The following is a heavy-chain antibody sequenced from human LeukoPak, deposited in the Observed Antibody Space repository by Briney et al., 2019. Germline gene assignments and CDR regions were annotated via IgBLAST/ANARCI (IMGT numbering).Heavy chain of an antibody. Sequence: ASVKVSCKSSGYTFTGYYMHWVRQAPGQGLEWMGWINPNSGDTNYAQKFQGRVTMTTDTSTSTAYMELRSLRSDDTAVYYCARDNSVGDIAWWFDPWGQGTLVTVSS. D-gene: IGHD3-16*02. V-gene: IGHV1-2*02. CDR3: ARDNSVGDIAWWFDP. CDR1: GYTFTGYY. J-gene: IGHJ5*02. CDR2: INPNSGDT.